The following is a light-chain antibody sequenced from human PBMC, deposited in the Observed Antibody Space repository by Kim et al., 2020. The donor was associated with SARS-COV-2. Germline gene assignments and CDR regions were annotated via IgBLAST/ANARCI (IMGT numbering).Light chain of an antibody. J-gene: IGKJ1*01. Sequence: SASVGDRVTITCRASQSISSWLAWYQQKPGRAPKLLIYKASNLESGVPSRFSGSGSGTEFTFTITSLQPDDFATYYCQQYDTYATFGQGTKVDIK. CDR1: QSISSW. CDR3: QQYDTYAT. V-gene: IGKV1-5*03. CDR2: KAS.